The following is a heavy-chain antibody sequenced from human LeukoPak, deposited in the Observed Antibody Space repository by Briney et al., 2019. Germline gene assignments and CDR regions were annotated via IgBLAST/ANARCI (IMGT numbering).Heavy chain of an antibody. CDR2: ISAYNGNT. J-gene: IGHJ6*02. D-gene: IGHD1-14*01. CDR3: AWRYRAGYGMDV. CDR1: GYTFTSYG. V-gene: IGHV1-18*01. Sequence: GASVKVSCKASGYTFTSYGISWVRQAPGQGLEWMGWISAYNGNTNYAQKLQGRVTMPTDTSTSPAYMELRSLRSDDTAVYYCAWRYRAGYGMDVWGQGTRSPSP.